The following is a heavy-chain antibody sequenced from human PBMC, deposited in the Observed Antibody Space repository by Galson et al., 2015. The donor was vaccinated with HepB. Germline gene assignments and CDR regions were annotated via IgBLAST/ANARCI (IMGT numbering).Heavy chain of an antibody. V-gene: IGHV3-15*01. CDR2: IKSKTDGETT. D-gene: IGHD2-2*02. CDR1: GFPFNNAW. J-gene: IGHJ5*02. CDR3: TTDVYYTTYWSWLDP. Sequence: SLRLSCAASGFPFNNAWMTWVRRAPGMGLEWVGRIKSKTDGETTDYAAPVKGRFTISRDDSKNRLYLQMNSLKTEDTAVYYCTTDVYYTTYWSWLDPWGQGTLVTVPS.